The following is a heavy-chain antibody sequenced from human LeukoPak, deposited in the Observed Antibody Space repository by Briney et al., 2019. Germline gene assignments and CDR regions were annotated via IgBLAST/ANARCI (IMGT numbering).Heavy chain of an antibody. Sequence: ASVKVSCKASGYTFTGYDMHWVRQAPGQGLEVMGQINPNSGGTIYAQKFQGRVTMTKDTSISTAYMELNRLRSDDTAVYYCARGPELDYWGQGTLVTVSS. J-gene: IGHJ4*02. V-gene: IGHV1-2*06. CDR2: INPNSGGT. CDR3: ARGPELDY. CDR1: GYTFTGYD.